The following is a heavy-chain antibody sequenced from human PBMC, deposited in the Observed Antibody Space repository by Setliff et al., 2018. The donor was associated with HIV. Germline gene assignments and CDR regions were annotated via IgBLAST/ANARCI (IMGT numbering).Heavy chain of an antibody. CDR3: AREGSTYYYYYYMDV. J-gene: IGHJ6*03. CDR1: GFTFSSYG. V-gene: IGHV3-33*01. Sequence: GGSLRLSCTAAGFTFSSYGMHWVRQAPGKGLEWVAVIWYDGNNIFYRDSMKGRFTISRDNAKNSLYLQMNSLRAEDTAVYYCAREGSTYYYYYYMDVWGKGTTVTVSS. CDR2: IWYDGNNI.